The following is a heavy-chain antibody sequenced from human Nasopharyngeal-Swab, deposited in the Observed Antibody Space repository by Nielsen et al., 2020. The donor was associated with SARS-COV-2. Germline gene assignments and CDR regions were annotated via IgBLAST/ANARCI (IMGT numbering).Heavy chain of an antibody. J-gene: IGHJ5*02. Sequence: WICQPPGKGLEWIGEINHSGSTNYNPSLKSRVTISVDTSKNQFSLKLSSVTAADTAVYYCAREGRIIQLWSGGFDPWGQGTLVTVSS. V-gene: IGHV4-34*01. CDR2: INHSGST. CDR3: AREGRIIQLWSGGFDP. D-gene: IGHD5-18*01.